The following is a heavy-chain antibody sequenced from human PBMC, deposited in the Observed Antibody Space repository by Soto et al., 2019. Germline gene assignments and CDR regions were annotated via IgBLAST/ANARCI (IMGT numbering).Heavy chain of an antibody. J-gene: IGHJ4*02. D-gene: IGHD2-2*01. Sequence: QVQLQESGPGLVKPSQTLSLTCTVSGGSISSGGYYWSWIRQHPGKGLEWIGYIYYSGSTYYNPSLKSRVTISVDTSKNQCSLKPSSVTAADTAVYYCARVNIVPAAMYDYWGQGTLVTVSS. CDR3: ARVNIVPAAMYDY. CDR2: IYYSGST. CDR1: GGSISSGGYY. V-gene: IGHV4-31*03.